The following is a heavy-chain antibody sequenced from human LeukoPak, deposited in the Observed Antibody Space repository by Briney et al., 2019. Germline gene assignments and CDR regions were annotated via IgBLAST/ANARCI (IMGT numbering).Heavy chain of an antibody. D-gene: IGHD3-22*01. CDR3: ARHSSHYYDSSGYYGPADY. V-gene: IGHV4-59*08. Sequence: PSETLSLTCTVSGGSISSYYWSWIRQPPGKGREWIGYIYYSGSTNYNPSLKSRVTISVDTSKSQFSLKLSSVTAADTAVYYCARHSSHYYDSSGYYGPADYWGQGTLVTVSS. CDR1: GGSISSYY. J-gene: IGHJ4*02. CDR2: IYYSGST.